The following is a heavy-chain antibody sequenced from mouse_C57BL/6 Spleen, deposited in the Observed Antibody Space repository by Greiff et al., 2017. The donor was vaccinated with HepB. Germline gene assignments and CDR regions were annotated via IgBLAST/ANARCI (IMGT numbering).Heavy chain of an antibody. D-gene: IGHD1-1*01. V-gene: IGHV5-6*02. J-gene: IGHJ3*01. Sequence: DVKLVESGGDLVKPGGSLKLSCAASGFTFSSYGMSWVRQTPDERLEWVATISSGGSYTYYPDSVKGRFTISRDNAKNTLYLQMSSLKSEDTAMYYCARPYYGSSGAWFAYWGQGTLVTVSA. CDR1: GFTFSSYG. CDR2: ISSGGSYT. CDR3: ARPYYGSSGAWFAY.